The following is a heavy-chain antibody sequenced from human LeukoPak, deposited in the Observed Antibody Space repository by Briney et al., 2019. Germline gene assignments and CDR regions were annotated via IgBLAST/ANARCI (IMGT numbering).Heavy chain of an antibody. CDR3: ARVLGVVVPAAGTNYFDY. CDR2: IIPIFGIA. V-gene: IGHV1-69*04. J-gene: IGHJ4*02. D-gene: IGHD2-2*01. CDR1: GGTFSSYA. Sequence: SVKVSCKASGGTFSSYAISWVRHAPGQGLEWMGRIIPIFGIANYAQKFQGRVTITADKSTSTAYMELSSLRSEDTAVYYCARVLGVVVPAAGTNYFDYWGQGALVTVSS.